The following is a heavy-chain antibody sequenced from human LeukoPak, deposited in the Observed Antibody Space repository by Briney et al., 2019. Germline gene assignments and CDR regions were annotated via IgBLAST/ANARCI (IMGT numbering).Heavy chain of an antibody. CDR3: AKDPYSNYVFDY. J-gene: IGHJ4*02. Sequence: GGSLRLYCAASGFTFSSHWMIWVRQAPGKGLEWVANIRQDGTEIYYVVSVKGRFTISRDNSKNTLYLQMNSLRAEDTAVYYCAKDPYSNYVFDYWGQGTLVTVSS. V-gene: IGHV3-7*01. D-gene: IGHD4-4*01. CDR2: IRQDGTEI. CDR1: GFTFSSHW.